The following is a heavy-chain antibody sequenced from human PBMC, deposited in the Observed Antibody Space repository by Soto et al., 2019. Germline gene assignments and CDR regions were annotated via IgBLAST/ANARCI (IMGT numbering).Heavy chain of an antibody. Sequence: ASVKVSCKASGYTFTSYAMHWVRQAPGQRLEWMGWINAGNGNTKYSQKFQGRVTITRDTSASTAYMELSSLRSEDTAAYYCAREGGSGSYHYYYGMDVWGQGTTVTVS. V-gene: IGHV1-3*01. CDR3: AREGGSGSYHYYYGMDV. J-gene: IGHJ6*02. D-gene: IGHD3-10*01. CDR2: INAGNGNT. CDR1: GYTFTSYA.